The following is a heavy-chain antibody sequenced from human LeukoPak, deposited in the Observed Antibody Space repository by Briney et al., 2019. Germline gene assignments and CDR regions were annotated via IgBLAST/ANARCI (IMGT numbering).Heavy chain of an antibody. Sequence: SETLSLTCTVSGGSISSYYWSWIRQPPGKGLEGIGYIYYSGSTNYNPSLKSRVTISVDTSKNQFSLKLSSVTAADTAVYYCARGSHYYDSSGYYYGMDVWGQGTTVTVSS. D-gene: IGHD3-22*01. CDR1: GGSISSYY. CDR3: ARGSHYYDSSGYYYGMDV. V-gene: IGHV4-59*01. CDR2: IYYSGST. J-gene: IGHJ6*02.